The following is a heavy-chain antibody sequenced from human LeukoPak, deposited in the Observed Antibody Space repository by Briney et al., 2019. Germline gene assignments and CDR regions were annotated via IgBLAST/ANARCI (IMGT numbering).Heavy chain of an antibody. V-gene: IGHV4-34*01. CDR3: ARGRGAAAVRYFDY. J-gene: IGHJ4*02. CDR1: GGSFSGYY. CDR2: INHSGST. D-gene: IGHD6-13*01. Sequence: SETLSFTCAVYGGSFSGYYWSWIRQPPGKGLEWIGEINHSGSTNYNPSLKSRVTISVDTSKNQFSLKLSSVTAADTAVYYCARGRGAAAVRYFDYWGQGTLVTVSS.